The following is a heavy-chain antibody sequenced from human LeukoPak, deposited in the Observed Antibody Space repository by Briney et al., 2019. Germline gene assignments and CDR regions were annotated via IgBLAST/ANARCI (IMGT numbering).Heavy chain of an antibody. Sequence: GGSLRLSCVATGFTFSSYSMNWVRQAPGKGLEWVSFISSGSNYIYYADSVKGRFTISRDNAKNSLYLQMNSLRAEDTAVYYCARDKFGGSSSLIDYWGQGTLVTVSS. D-gene: IGHD6-13*01. V-gene: IGHV3-21*01. CDR2: ISSGSNYI. CDR1: GFTFSSYS. CDR3: ARDKFGGSSSLIDY. J-gene: IGHJ4*02.